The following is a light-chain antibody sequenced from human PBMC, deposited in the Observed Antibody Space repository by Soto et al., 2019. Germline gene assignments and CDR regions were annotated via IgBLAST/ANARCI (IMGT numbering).Light chain of an antibody. V-gene: IGKV3-20*01. J-gene: IGKJ2*01. Sequence: EIVLTQSPGTLSLSPGERATLSCRASQSVSSIYLAWYQQKPGQAPRLLIYGASSRATDIPDRFSGSGSGTDFTLTISRLEPEDFAVYYCQHYDYTFGRGTKLEIK. CDR2: GAS. CDR1: QSVSSIY. CDR3: QHYDYT.